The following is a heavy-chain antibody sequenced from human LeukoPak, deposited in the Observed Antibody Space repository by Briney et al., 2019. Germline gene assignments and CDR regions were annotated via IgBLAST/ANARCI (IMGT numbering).Heavy chain of an antibody. CDR1: GFTFSSYA. D-gene: IGHD3-9*01. J-gene: IGHJ4*02. CDR3: AKDYDILTGAGFDY. Sequence: PGGSLRLSCAASGFTFSSYAMSWVRQAPGKGLEWVSAISGSGGSTYYADSVKGRFTISRDNSKNTLYLQMNSLRAEDTAVCYCAKDYDILTGAGFDYWGQGTLVTVSS. V-gene: IGHV3-23*01. CDR2: ISGSGGST.